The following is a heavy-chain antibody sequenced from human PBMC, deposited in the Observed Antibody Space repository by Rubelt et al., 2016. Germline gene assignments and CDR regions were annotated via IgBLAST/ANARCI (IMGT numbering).Heavy chain of an antibody. CDR3: AGMVDDFWSGYHNWFDP. CDR1: GYTFTSYD. J-gene: IGHJ5*02. Sequence: QVQLVQSGAEVKKPGASVKVSCKASGYTFTSYDINWVRQATGQGLESMGWMNPNSGNTGYAQKFQGRVTTTRNTPISTAYMELSSVRSEERAVYYGAGMVDDFWSGYHNWFDPGGQGTLVTVSS. D-gene: IGHD3-3*01. CDR2: MNPNSGNT. V-gene: IGHV1-8*01.